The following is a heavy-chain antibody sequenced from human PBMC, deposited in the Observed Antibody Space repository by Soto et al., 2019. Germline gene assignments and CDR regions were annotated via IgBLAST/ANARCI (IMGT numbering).Heavy chain of an antibody. V-gene: IGHV4-31*03. CDR3: ARIETRLDYYYGMDV. CDR1: GGSISSGGYY. CDR2: IYYSGST. Sequence: QVQLQESGPGLVKPSQTLSLTCTVSGGSISSGGYYWSWIRQHPGKGLEWIGYIYYSGSTYYNPSLKSRVTISVDTSKNQVSLKLSSVTAADTAVYYCARIETRLDYYYGMDVWGQGTTVTVSS. J-gene: IGHJ6*02.